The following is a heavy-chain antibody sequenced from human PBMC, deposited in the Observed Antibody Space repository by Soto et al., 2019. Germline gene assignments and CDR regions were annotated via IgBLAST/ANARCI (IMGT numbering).Heavy chain of an antibody. V-gene: IGHV5-51*01. CDR2: IYPGDSDT. CDR1: GYSFTSYW. Sequence: GESLKISCKGSGYSFTSYWIGWVRQMPGKGLEWMGIIYPGDSDTRYSPSFQGQVTISADKSISTAYLQWSSLKASDTAMYYCARSWRRPSPYYYGMDVWGQGTTVTVSS. CDR3: ARSWRRPSPYYYGMDV. J-gene: IGHJ6*02.